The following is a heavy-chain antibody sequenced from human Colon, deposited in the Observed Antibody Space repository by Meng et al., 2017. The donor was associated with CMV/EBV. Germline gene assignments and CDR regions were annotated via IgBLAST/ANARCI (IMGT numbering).Heavy chain of an antibody. CDR3: GDPPAGY. Sequence: TLSRTCVGTGGAHRGTNWWNWVRQPQGRGREWNGESFHSETANDNPALKSRVTITIDKSKNQCSLKLTSVTAADTAVYFWGDPPAGYWGQGVLVTVSS. V-gene: IGHV4-4*01. D-gene: IGHD3-16*01. CDR1: GGAHRGTNW. CDR2: SFHSETA. J-gene: IGHJ4*02.